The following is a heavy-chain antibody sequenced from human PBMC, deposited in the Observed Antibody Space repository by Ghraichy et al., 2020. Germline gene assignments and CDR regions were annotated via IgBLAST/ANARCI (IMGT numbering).Heavy chain of an antibody. CDR3: AKSGYNSAWNLDYFDY. V-gene: IGHV3-23*01. D-gene: IGHD6-19*01. CDR1: GFTFSSYA. Sequence: GGSLRLSCAVSGFTFSSYAMSWVRQAPGKGLQWVSGITESGLSTYYADSVKGRFTISRDNYQNTLYLQMNSLSAEDPAVYYCAKSGYNSAWNLDYFDYWGQGTLVTVSS. J-gene: IGHJ4*02. CDR2: ITESGLST.